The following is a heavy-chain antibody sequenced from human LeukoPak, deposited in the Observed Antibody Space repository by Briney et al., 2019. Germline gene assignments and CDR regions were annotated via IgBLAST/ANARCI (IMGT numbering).Heavy chain of an antibody. Sequence: GSLRLSCAASGFSFSSYSMNWVRQAPGKGLECVSYISSSGTTTYYADSVKGRFTISRDNAKNSLYLQMNSLRAEDTAVYYCARHRLGDYWGQGTLVTVSS. V-gene: IGHV3-48*01. CDR1: GFSFSSYS. CDR3: ARHRLGDY. J-gene: IGHJ4*02. CDR2: ISSSGTTT. D-gene: IGHD3-22*01.